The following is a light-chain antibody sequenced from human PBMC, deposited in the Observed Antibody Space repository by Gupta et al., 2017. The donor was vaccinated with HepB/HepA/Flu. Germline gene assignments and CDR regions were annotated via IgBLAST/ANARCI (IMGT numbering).Light chain of an antibody. V-gene: IGKV1-8*01. CDR3: QQDYSYPRT. Sequence: AIRMTQSPSSFSASTGDRVTITCRASQGISSYLAWYQQKSGKAPKLLIYAASTLQSGVPSRFSGSGSGTDFTLTISCLKSEDFATYYCQQDYSYPRTFGQGTKLEIK. CDR1: QGISSY. J-gene: IGKJ1*01. CDR2: AAS.